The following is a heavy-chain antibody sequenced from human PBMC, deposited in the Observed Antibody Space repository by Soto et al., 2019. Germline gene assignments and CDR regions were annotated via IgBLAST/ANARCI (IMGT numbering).Heavy chain of an antibody. V-gene: IGHV3-21*01. D-gene: IGHD3-10*01. CDR1: GVSLKIYG. J-gene: IGHJ6*02. CDR3: ARDFKVLLWFGESPYYSGMDV. CDR2: ISSSSSYI. Sequence: PVGSLRLSCAASGVSLKIYGVNVVLQDPGKGLEWFSSISSSSSYIYYADSVKGRFTISRDNAKNSLYLQMNSLRAEDTAVYHCARDFKVLLWFGESPYYSGMDVWAQPPTVTVYS.